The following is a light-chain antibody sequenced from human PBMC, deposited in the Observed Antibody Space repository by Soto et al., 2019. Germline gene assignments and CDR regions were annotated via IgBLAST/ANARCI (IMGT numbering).Light chain of an antibody. CDR1: QSINWY. Sequence: DIRMSQSPSTVSASVRDRVTITCRASQSINWYLNWYQQKPGKAPNLLIYAASSLQSGVPSRFSGCVSGTDFSVTVLRSQSEDFTTYYSPQPYITPCPIAQGTKVDI. CDR2: AAS. V-gene: IGKV1-39*01. J-gene: IGKJ1*01. CDR3: PQPYITPCP.